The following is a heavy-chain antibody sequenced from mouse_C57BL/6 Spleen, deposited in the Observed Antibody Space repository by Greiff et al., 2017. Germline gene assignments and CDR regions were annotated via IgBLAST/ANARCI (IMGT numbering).Heavy chain of an antibody. CDR3: ARWERSDY. J-gene: IGHJ2*01. CDR2: INPSSGYT. D-gene: IGHD1-1*01. V-gene: IGHV1-4*01. CDR1: GYTFTSYT. Sequence: QVQLKESGAELARPGASVKMSCKASGYTFTSYTMHWVKQRPGQGLEWIGYINPSSGYTKYNQKFKDKATLTADKSSSTAYMQLSSLTSEDSAVXYCARWERSDYWGQGTTLTVSS.